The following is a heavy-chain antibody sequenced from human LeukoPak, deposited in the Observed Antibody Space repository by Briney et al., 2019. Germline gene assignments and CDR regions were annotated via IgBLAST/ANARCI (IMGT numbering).Heavy chain of an antibody. Sequence: PGGSLRLSFSASGFTFIKYVMRWVRQAPGKGLEWVSAISTGGGSTYYAASVKGRFSISRDNSKNTLYLQMNSLRAEDTAVYYCAKDARAYGSGPLDYWGQGTLVTVSS. J-gene: IGHJ4*02. V-gene: IGHV3-23*01. CDR2: ISTGGGST. CDR1: GFTFIKYV. D-gene: IGHD3-10*01. CDR3: AKDARAYGSGPLDY.